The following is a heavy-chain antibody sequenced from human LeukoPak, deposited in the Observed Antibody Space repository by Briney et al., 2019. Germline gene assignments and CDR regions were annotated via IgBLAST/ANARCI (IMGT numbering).Heavy chain of an antibody. J-gene: IGHJ4*02. CDR3: AKDDY. V-gene: IGHV3-69-1*01. CDR1: GFTFSDYY. CDR2: ISFSSTI. Sequence: PGGSLRLSCAASGFTFSDYYMSWIRQAPGKGLEWVSYISFSSTIYYADSVKGRFTISRDNSKNTLYLQMNSLRAEDTAVYYCAKDDYWGQGTLVTVSS.